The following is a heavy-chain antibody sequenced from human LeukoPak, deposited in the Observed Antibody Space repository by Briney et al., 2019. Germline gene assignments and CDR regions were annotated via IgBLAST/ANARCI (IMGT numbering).Heavy chain of an antibody. CDR1: GFTFSSYA. Sequence: GGSLRLSCAASGFTFSSYAIHWVRQAPGKWLEWVAVISYDGSNKYYADSVKGRFTISRDNSKNTLYLQMNSLRAEDTAVYYCARERPVYYFDYWGQGTLVTVSS. CDR2: ISYDGSNK. J-gene: IGHJ4*02. V-gene: IGHV3-30*04. CDR3: ARERPVYYFDY.